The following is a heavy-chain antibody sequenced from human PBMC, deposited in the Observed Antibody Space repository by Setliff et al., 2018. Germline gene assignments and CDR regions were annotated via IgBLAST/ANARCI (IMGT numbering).Heavy chain of an antibody. CDR1: GFTFDDYA. Sequence: PGGSLRLSCAASGFTFDDYAMHWVRQAPGKGLEWVSGISWNSGSGAISYADSVKGRFTVSRDNSKNTLYLQMNSLRGEDTAVYYCAKDTGYYFDYWGQGTLVTVSS. J-gene: IGHJ4*02. V-gene: IGHV3-9*01. CDR3: AKDTGYYFDY. CDR2: ISWNSGSGAI.